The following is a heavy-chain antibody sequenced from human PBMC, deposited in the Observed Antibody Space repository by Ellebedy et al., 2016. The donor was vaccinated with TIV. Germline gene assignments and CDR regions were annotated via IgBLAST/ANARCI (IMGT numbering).Heavy chain of an antibody. D-gene: IGHD5-18*01. CDR3: AREGDTAMVHGMDV. Sequence: AASVKVSCKASGYTFTTYAIHWVRQAPGQGLEWMGWINGGNGNTKYSQKFQGRVTITRDTSASTAYMELSSLRSEDTAVYYCAREGDTAMVHGMDVWGQGTTVTVSS. CDR1: GYTFTTYA. V-gene: IGHV1-3*01. J-gene: IGHJ6*02. CDR2: INGGNGNT.